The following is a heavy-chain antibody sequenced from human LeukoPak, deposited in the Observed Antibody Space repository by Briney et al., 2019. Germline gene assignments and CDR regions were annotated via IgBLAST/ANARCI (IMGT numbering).Heavy chain of an antibody. D-gene: IGHD3-22*01. CDR1: GGSISSGGYS. CDR3: ARALYDSSGYYPQAGPLDY. CDR2: IYHSGST. Sequence: SETLSLTCAVSGGSISSGGYSWSWIRQPPGKGLEWIGYIYHSGSTYYNPSLKSRVTISVDRSKNQFSLRLSSVTAADTAVYYCARALYDSSGYYPQAGPLDYWGQGTLVTVSS. J-gene: IGHJ4*02. V-gene: IGHV4-30-2*01.